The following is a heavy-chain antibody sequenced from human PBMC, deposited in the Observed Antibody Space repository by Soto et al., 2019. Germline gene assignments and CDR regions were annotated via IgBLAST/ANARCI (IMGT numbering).Heavy chain of an antibody. V-gene: IGHV3-30-3*01. CDR1: GFTFSSYA. Sequence: PGGSLRLSCAASGFTFSSYAMHWVRQAPGKGLEWVAVISYDGSNKYYADSVRGRFTISRDNSKNTLYLQMNSLRAEDTAVYYCARESYYDFWSGYNLWLSPPWFDPWGQGTLVTVSS. J-gene: IGHJ5*02. CDR3: ARESYYDFWSGYNLWLSPPWFDP. D-gene: IGHD3-3*01. CDR2: ISYDGSNK.